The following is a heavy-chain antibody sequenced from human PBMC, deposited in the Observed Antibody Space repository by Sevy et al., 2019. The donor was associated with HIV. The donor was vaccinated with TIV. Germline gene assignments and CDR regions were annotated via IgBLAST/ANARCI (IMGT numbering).Heavy chain of an antibody. V-gene: IGHV3-21*01. CDR3: ARVEVGGSYWEFDY. CDR2: ISTSSSYI. Sequence: GGSLRLSCAASGFTFSSYSMNWVRQAPGKGLEWVSSISTSSSYIYYADSVKGRFTISRDNAKNSLYLQMNSLRAEDTAVYYCARVEVGGSYWEFDYWGQGTLVTVSS. J-gene: IGHJ4*02. D-gene: IGHD1-26*01. CDR1: GFTFSSYS.